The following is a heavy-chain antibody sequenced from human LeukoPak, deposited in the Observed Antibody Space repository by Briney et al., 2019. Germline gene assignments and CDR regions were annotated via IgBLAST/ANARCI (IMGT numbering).Heavy chain of an antibody. CDR3: AKVLSGSQDY. CDR2: IGGGGDNT. V-gene: IGHV3-23*01. J-gene: IGHJ4*02. D-gene: IGHD1-26*01. CDR1: GFTLSSYA. Sequence: PRPSLRLFCAASGFTLSSYALSWVRHAPGQGLEWVSTIGGGGDNTYYADSVKGRFTISRDNSKNTVYLQMNSLRAEDTAVYYCAKVLSGSQDYWGQGTLVTVFS.